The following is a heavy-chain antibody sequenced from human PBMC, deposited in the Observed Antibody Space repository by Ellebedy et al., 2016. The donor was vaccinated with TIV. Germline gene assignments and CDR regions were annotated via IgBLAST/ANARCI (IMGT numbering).Heavy chain of an antibody. J-gene: IGHJ1*01. D-gene: IGHD1-26*01. V-gene: IGHV3-30*04. CDR1: GFTFNYA. Sequence: PGGPLRLSCAASGFTFNYAMHWVRPAPGKGLAWVAVISYDGRDRYYADSVKGRFTISRDNSKNPLYLQMSSLRAEDTAVYYCARGSGSYKEYFQDWGQGTQVTVSS. CDR2: ISYDGRDR. CDR3: ARGSGSYKEYFQD.